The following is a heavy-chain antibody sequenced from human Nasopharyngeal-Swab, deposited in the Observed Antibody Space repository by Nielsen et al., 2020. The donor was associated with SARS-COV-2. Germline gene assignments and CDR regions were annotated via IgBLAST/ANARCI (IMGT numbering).Heavy chain of an antibody. J-gene: IGHJ5*02. CDR2: ISWNSGSI. CDR1: GFTFDDYA. V-gene: IGHV3-9*01. CDR3: ARDKNFKAAAGTRVWFDP. Sequence: SLKISCAASGFTFDDYAMHWVRQAPGKGLEWVSGISWNSGSIGYADSVKGRFTISRDNAKNSLYLQMNSLRAEDTAVYYCARDKNFKAAAGTRVWFDPWGQGTLVTVSS. D-gene: IGHD6-13*01.